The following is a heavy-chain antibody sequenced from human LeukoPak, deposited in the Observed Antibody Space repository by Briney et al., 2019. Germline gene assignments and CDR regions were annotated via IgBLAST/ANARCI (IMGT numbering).Heavy chain of an antibody. CDR2: IYSPGGT. Sequence: PGGSLRPSCAASGFTVSRHYMSWVRPTPGKGLEWVSIIYSPGGTYYADSVKGRFTISRDNSKKTMYLKMNSLRVEDTAVYYCARAPYSADSSATPPAFDIWGQGTMVTVSS. CDR3: ARAPYSADSSATPPAFDI. V-gene: IGHV3-53*01. D-gene: IGHD3-22*01. CDR1: GFTVSRHY. J-gene: IGHJ3*02.